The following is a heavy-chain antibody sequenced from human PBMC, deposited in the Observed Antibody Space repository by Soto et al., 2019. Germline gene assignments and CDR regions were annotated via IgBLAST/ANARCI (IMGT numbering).Heavy chain of an antibody. J-gene: IGHJ6*03. CDR3: ARDRGVAPPVAGNTHYYYYMDV. CDR1: GCSFTNYG. Sequence: DQLVQSGAEVKKPGASVTVSCKASGCSFTNYGVTWVRQAPGQGLEWMGWISAFNGNTHYAQNLQGRVTMTTDASTSTAYMELRSQRSDDTDVYYCARDRGVAPPVAGNTHYYYYMDVWGKGTTVTVSS. V-gene: IGHV1-18*01. D-gene: IGHD6-19*01. CDR2: ISAFNGNT.